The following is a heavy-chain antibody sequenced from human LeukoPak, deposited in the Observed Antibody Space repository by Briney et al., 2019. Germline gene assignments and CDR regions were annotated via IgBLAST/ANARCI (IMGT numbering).Heavy chain of an antibody. CDR3: ARHGLVAARHAFDI. Sequence: SETLSLTCTVFYGSFSGYYWSWIRQPPGKGLEWIGKINHSGNTNYNPSLKSRITISADTSKDQFTLKLSSVTAADTALYYCARHGLVAARHAFDIWGQGTMVTVSS. CDR1: YGSFSGYY. V-gene: IGHV4-34*01. J-gene: IGHJ3*02. CDR2: INHSGNT. D-gene: IGHD6-6*01.